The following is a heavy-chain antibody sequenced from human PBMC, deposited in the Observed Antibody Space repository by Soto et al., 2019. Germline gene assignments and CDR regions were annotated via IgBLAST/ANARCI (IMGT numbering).Heavy chain of an antibody. V-gene: IGHV4-31*03. D-gene: IGHD2-21*02. J-gene: IGHJ3*01. CDR3: ARDRVTYDAFDL. CDR1: GGSISSGGYY. CDR2: ISDSGGP. Sequence: QVQLQESGPVLVKPSQTLSLTCTVSGGSISSGGYYWSWIRQHPGKGLELIGYISDSGGPYYNPSLESRVTISVDTSKNQFSLKLSSVTAADTALYDCARDRVTYDAFDLWGQGTMVTVSS.